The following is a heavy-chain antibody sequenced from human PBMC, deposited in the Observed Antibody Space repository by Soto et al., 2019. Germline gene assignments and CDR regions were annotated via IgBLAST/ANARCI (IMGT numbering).Heavy chain of an antibody. D-gene: IGHD6-19*01. CDR3: ARVSIAVAGCFYY. CDR2: IYHSGST. CDR1: CGSISSSNW. J-gene: IGHJ4*02. V-gene: IGHV4-4*02. Sequence: QVQLQESGPGLVKPSGTLSLTCAVSCGSISSSNWWSWVRQPPGKGLEWIGEIYHSGSTNYNPSLKSRVTISVDKSKNQFSLTLSSVTAAATAVYYCARVSIAVAGCFYYWGQGTLVTVSS.